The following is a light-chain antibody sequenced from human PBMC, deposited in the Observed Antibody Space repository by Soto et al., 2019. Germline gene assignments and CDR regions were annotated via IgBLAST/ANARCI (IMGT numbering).Light chain of an antibody. CDR1: SSDVGGWPH. CDR2: DVS. CDR3: SSYTHSSTLV. Sequence: QSVLTQPASVSASPGQSITISCAGTSSDVGGWPHVSWYQQHPGKAPKLVIYDVSNRPSGVSSRFSGSKSGSTASLTISGLQAEDEADYSCSSYTHSSTLVFGGGTKLTVL. J-gene: IGLJ2*01. V-gene: IGLV2-14*01.